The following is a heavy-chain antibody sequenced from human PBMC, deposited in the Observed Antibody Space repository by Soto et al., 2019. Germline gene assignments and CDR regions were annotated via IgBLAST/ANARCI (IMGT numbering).Heavy chain of an antibody. V-gene: IGHV3-74*01. Sequence: EVQLVESGGGLVQPGGSLRLSCAASGFTFSSYWMHWVRQAPEKGLVWVSRINSDGSSTSYADSVKGRFTISRYNAKKPPYLQMNSLRAENTAVYYSARVRYHGDYDAQHYYYYMDVWGKGTTVVVAS. J-gene: IGHJ6*03. CDR2: INSDGSST. CDR3: ARVRYHGDYDAQHYYYYMDV. CDR1: GFTFSSYW. D-gene: IGHD4-17*01.